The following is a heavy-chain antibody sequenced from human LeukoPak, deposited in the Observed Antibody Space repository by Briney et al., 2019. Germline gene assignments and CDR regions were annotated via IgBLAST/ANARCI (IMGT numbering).Heavy chain of an antibody. CDR3: ARDTADILTGYYSSPHKNNWFDP. J-gene: IGHJ5*02. V-gene: IGHV1-18*04. D-gene: IGHD3-9*01. CDR1: GYTFTSYG. Sequence: ASVKVSCKASGYTFTSYGISWVRQAPGQGLEWMGWISAYNGNTNYAQKLQGRVTMTTDTSTSTAYMELRSLRSDDTAVYYCARDTADILTGYYSSPHKNNWFDPWGQGTLVTVSS. CDR2: ISAYNGNT.